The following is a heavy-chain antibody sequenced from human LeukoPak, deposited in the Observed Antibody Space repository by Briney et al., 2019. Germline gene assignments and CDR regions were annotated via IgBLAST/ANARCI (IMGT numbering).Heavy chain of an antibody. J-gene: IGHJ4*02. CDR2: IYTSGST. CDR3: ARNPYYYDSSGYYIFDY. D-gene: IGHD3-22*01. CDR1: GGSISSGSYY. V-gene: IGHV4-61*02. Sequence: SETLSLTCTVSGGSISSGSYYWSWIRQPAGKGLEWIGRIYTSGSTNYNPSLKSRVTISVDTSKNQFSLKLSSVTAADTAVYYCARNPYYYDSSGYYIFDYWGQGTLVTVSS.